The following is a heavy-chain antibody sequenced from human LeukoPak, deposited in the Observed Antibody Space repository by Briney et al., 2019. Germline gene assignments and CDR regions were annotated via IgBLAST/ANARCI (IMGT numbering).Heavy chain of an antibody. Sequence: SETLSLTCTVSGGSISSGSYYWSWIRQPAGRGLEWIGRIYTSGSTNYNPSLKSRVTISVDTSKNQFSLKLSSVTAADTAVYYCARGPTYYDFWSGYPYYYYYMDVWGKGTTVTVSS. CDR1: GGSISSGSYY. CDR3: ARGPTYYDFWSGYPYYYYYMDV. D-gene: IGHD3-3*01. J-gene: IGHJ6*03. CDR2: IYTSGST. V-gene: IGHV4-61*02.